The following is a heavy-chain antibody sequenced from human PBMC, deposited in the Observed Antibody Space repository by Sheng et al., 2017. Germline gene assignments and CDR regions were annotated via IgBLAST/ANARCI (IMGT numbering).Heavy chain of an antibody. CDR1: GGSFSGYY. Sequence: QVQLQQWGAGLLKPSETLSLTCAVYGGSFSGYYWSWIRQPPGKGLEWIGEINHSGSTNYNPSLKSRVTISVDTSKNQFSLKLSSVTAADTAVYYCARGVRARRYCSSTSCSIYMTGPNWFDPWGQGTL. V-gene: IGHV4-34*01. J-gene: IGHJ5*02. CDR3: ARGVRARRYCSSTSCSIYMTGPNWFDP. CDR2: INHSGST. D-gene: IGHD2-2*01.